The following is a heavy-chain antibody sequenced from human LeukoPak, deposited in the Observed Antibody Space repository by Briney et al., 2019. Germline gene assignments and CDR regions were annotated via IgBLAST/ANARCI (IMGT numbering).Heavy chain of an antibody. J-gene: IGHJ4*02. Sequence: GGSLRLSCAASGFTVSNNYMRRVRQAPGKGLEWVSLIYSGGSTYYADSVKGRFIISRDTSKNTLHLQMNSLRAEDTAVYYCAKRLRDGYNSPIDFWGQGTLVTVSS. CDR1: GFTVSNNY. D-gene: IGHD5-24*01. CDR2: IYSGGST. CDR3: AKRLRDGYNSPIDF. V-gene: IGHV3-66*04.